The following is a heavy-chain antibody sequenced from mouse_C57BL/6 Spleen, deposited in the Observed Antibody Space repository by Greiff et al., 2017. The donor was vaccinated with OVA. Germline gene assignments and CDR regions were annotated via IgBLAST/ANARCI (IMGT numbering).Heavy chain of an antibody. V-gene: IGHV1-72*01. J-gene: IGHJ4*01. CDR3: ARPITTVVANYAMDY. Sequence: QVQLQQSGAELVKPGASVKLSCKASGYTFTSYWMHWVKQRPGRGLEWIGRIDPNSGGTKYNEKFKSKATLSVDKPSSTAYMQLSSLTSEDSAVYYCARPITTVVANYAMDYWGQGTSVTVSS. CDR2: IDPNSGGT. D-gene: IGHD1-1*01. CDR1: GYTFTSYW.